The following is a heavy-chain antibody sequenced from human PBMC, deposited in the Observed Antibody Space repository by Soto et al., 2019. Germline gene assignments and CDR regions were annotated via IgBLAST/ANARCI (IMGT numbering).Heavy chain of an antibody. CDR3: ASLATVVMGKITHYYYGLDV. V-gene: IGHV1-69*02. Sequence: QVQLVQSGAEVKKPGSSVKVSCKASGGTFSSYTISWVRQAPGQGLEWMGRIIPILGIANYAQKFQGRITITADKSTSTAYMELGSLRAEDTAVYYCASLATVVMGKITHYYYGLDVLGQGTTVTVSS. D-gene: IGHD4-17*01. CDR1: GGTFSSYT. CDR2: IIPILGIA. J-gene: IGHJ6*02.